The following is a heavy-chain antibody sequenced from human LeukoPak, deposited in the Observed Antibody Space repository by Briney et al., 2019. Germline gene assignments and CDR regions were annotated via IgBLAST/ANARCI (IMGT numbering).Heavy chain of an antibody. CDR2: IYHSGST. D-gene: IGHD1-26*01. J-gene: IGHJ4*02. V-gene: IGHV4-38-2*02. CDR3: ARAGEGARFDY. CDR1: GYSISSGYY. Sequence: PSETLSLTCTVSGYSISSGYYWGWIRQPPGKGLEWIGSIYHSGSTYYNPSLKSRVTISVDTSKNQFSLKLSSVTAADTAVYYCARAGEGARFDYWGQGTLVTVSS.